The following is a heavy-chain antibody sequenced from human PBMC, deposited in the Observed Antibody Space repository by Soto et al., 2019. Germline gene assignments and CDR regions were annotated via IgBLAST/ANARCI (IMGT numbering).Heavy chain of an antibody. D-gene: IGHD1-1*01. Sequence: EVQLVESGGGLVKPGGSLRLSCAASGFTFSNAWMSWVRQAPGKGLEWVGRIKSKTDGGTTDYAEPAKGRLTISREYKKNTPYLQMTSLEAVTKALNYFTTDNLQLERPWDKKDAFDIGGEGIMVSVS. CDR2: IKSKTDGGTT. CDR1: GFTFSNAW. J-gene: IGHJ3*02. V-gene: IGHV3-15*01. CDR3: TTDNLQLERPWDKKDAFDI.